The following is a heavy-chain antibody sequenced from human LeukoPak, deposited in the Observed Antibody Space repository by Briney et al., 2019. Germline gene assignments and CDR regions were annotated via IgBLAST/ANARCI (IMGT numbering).Heavy chain of an antibody. CDR1: GGSISSYY. Sequence: SETLFLTCTVSGGSISSYYWSWIRQPAGKGLEWIGRINTSGSTKYNPSLKSRVTMSVDTSNNQFSLKLSSVTAADTAVYYCARSVLDETYYMDVWGKGTTVTVSS. D-gene: IGHD3-16*01. J-gene: IGHJ6*03. CDR2: INTSGST. CDR3: ARSVLDETYYMDV. V-gene: IGHV4-4*07.